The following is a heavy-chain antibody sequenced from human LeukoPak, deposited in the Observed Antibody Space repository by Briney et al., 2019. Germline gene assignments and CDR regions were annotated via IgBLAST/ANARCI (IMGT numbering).Heavy chain of an antibody. J-gene: IGHJ4*02. Sequence: GGSLRLSCAASGFTFSSYWMHWVRQVPGKGLVWVARINEHGSITDYADSVKDRFTVSRDNAWNTLYLQMNSLRAEETAVYYCARDVAGSGSLWGQGTLITVSS. CDR2: INEHGSIT. V-gene: IGHV3-74*01. D-gene: IGHD3-10*01. CDR1: GFTFSSYW. CDR3: ARDVAGSGSL.